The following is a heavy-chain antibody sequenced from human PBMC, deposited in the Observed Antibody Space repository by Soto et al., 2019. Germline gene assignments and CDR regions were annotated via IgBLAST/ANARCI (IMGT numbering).Heavy chain of an antibody. Sequence: EVQLLESGGGLVQPGGSLRLSCAASGFTFKNFAVSWVRQAPGKGRGWVSAIGGSGSSANYADSVKGRFTVSRDDSKSTLYLQMSGLRVDDTALYYCAKDAVAYNGEWDWFDLWGQGTLVTVSS. J-gene: IGHJ5*02. CDR3: AKDAVAYNGEWDWFDL. V-gene: IGHV3-23*01. D-gene: IGHD3-10*01. CDR2: IGGSGSSA. CDR1: GFTFKNFA.